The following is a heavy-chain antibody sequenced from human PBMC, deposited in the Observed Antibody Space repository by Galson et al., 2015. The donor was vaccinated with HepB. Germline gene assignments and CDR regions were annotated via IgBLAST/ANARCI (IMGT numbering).Heavy chain of an antibody. D-gene: IGHD6-19*01. Sequence: SLRLSCAASGFTFSSYSMNRGRQAPGKGLEWVSSISSSSSYIYYADSVKGRFTISRDNAKNSLYLQMNSLRAEDTAVYYCARDTSTYSSGWYCDYWGQGTLVTVSS. CDR2: ISSSSSYI. J-gene: IGHJ4*02. V-gene: IGHV3-21*01. CDR1: GFTFSSYS. CDR3: ARDTSTYSSGWYCDY.